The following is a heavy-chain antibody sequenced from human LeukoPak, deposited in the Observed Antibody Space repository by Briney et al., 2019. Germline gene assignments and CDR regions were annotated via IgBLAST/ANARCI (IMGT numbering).Heavy chain of an antibody. V-gene: IGHV4-34*01. CDR1: RGSFSGYY. CDR2: IKHSGIT. CDR3: ARNNRRGTFDC. Sequence: AEALSLTCAGYRGSFSGYYWGWIRQPPGKGLEWDGEIKHSGITNYNPSLKSRVTISVDTSKSKFSLQLSSVTAADTAVYYCARNNRRGTFDCWGQGTLVTVSS. D-gene: IGHD1/OR15-1a*01. J-gene: IGHJ4*02.